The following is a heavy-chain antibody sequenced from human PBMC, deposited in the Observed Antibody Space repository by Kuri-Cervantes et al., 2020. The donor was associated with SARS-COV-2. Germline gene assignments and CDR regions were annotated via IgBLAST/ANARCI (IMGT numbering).Heavy chain of an antibody. CDR1: GGSISSYY. CDR3: ARRGTIFGVATFDY. D-gene: IGHD3-3*01. J-gene: IGHJ4*02. Sequence: SETLSLTCTVSGGSISSYYWSWIRQPAGKGLEWIGRIYTSGSTNYNPSLKSRVTMSVDTSKNQFSLKLSSVTAADTAVYYCARRGTIFGVATFDYWGQGTLVTVSS. V-gene: IGHV4-4*07. CDR2: IYTSGST.